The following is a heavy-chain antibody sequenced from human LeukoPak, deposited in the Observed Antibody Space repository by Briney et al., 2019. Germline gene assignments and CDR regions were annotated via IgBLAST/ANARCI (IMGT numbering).Heavy chain of an antibody. V-gene: IGHV3-33*01. CDR3: ARADDSNYGKFDY. D-gene: IGHD4-11*01. CDR2: IWYDGSNK. J-gene: IGHJ4*02. CDR1: GFTFSSYG. Sequence: GGSLRLSCAASGFTFSSYGMHWVRQAPGKGLEWVAVIWYDGSNKYYADSVKGRFTISRDNSKNTLYLQMNSLRAEDTAVYYCARADDSNYGKFDYWGQGTLVTVSS.